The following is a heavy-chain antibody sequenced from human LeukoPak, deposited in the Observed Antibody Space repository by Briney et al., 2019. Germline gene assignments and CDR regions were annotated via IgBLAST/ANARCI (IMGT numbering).Heavy chain of an antibody. CDR1: GYTFTSYD. J-gene: IGHJ1*01. CDR2: MNPNSGNT. D-gene: IGHD2-21*02. V-gene: IGHV1-8*01. Sequence: GASVKVSCKASGYTFTSYDINWVRQATGQGLEWMGWMNPNSGNTGYAQKFQGRATMTRNTSISTAYMELSSLRSEDTAVYYCARGPSSVCGGDCYSEYFQHWGQGTLVTVSS. CDR3: ARGPSSVCGGDCYSEYFQH.